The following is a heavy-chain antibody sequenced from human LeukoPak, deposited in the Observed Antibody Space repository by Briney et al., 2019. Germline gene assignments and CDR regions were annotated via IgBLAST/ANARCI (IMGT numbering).Heavy chain of an antibody. CDR3: ARVKGATSPLDY. Sequence: ASVKVSCKASGYTFTGYYMHWVRQAPGQGLEWMGWINPNSGATNYAQKFQGRVTMTRGTSISTAYMELSRLRSDDTAVYYCARVKGATSPLDYWGQGTLVTVSS. J-gene: IGHJ4*02. D-gene: IGHD5-24*01. CDR1: GYTFTGYY. CDR2: INPNSGAT. V-gene: IGHV1-2*02.